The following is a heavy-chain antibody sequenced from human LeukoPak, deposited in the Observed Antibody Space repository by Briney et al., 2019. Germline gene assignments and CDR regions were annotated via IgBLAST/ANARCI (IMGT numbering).Heavy chain of an antibody. Sequence: SETLSLTCSVSGGFISSYYWSWIRQTAGKGLEWIGRIYSSGSTNYNPSLKSRVTMSVDMSKNQFSLKLSSVTAADTAVYYCASLRGDNWNYYDYWGQGILVTVSS. CDR3: ASLRGDNWNYYDY. CDR2: IYSSGST. CDR1: GGFISSYY. D-gene: IGHD1-20*01. J-gene: IGHJ4*02. V-gene: IGHV4-4*07.